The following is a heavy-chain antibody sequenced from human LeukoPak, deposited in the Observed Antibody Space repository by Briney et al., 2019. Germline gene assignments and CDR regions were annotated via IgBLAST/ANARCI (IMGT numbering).Heavy chain of an antibody. V-gene: IGHV3-23*01. CDR1: GFTFSSYA. D-gene: IGHD5-24*01. CDR3: ARDIGRDGNNSPFDY. Sequence: GGSLRLSCAASGFTFSSYAMSWVRQAPGKGLEWVSAISGSGGSTYYADSVKGRFTISRDNSKNTLYLQMNSLRAEDTAVYYCARDIGRDGNNSPFDYWGQGTLVTVSS. J-gene: IGHJ4*02. CDR2: ISGSGGST.